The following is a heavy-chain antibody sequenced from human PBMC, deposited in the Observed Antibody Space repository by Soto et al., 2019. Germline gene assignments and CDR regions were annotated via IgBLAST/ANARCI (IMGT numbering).Heavy chain of an antibody. CDR3: VKDRDSNSWPSRDV. Sequence: QVHLVQSGAEVKKPGASVNVSRKTSGYTFTRNGISWVRQAPGQGLEWMGWISPNSGNIKYAQKLQGRVIMTTDTSTSTAYMELRSLRFDDTAVYYCVKDRDSNSWPSRDVWGPGTTVTVSS. CDR1: GYTFTRNG. V-gene: IGHV1-18*01. D-gene: IGHD3-22*01. J-gene: IGHJ6*02. CDR2: ISPNSGNI.